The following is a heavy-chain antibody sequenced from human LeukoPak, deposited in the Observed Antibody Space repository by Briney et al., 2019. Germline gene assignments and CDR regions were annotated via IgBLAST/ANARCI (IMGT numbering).Heavy chain of an antibody. Sequence: PSETLSLTCTVSGGSISSYYWSWIRQPPGKGLEWIGYIYYSGSTNYNPSLKSRVTISVDTSKNQFSLKLSSVTAADTAVYYYARDPYYDSSTYWYFDLWGRGTLVTVSS. CDR2: IYYSGST. V-gene: IGHV4-59*01. CDR3: ARDPYYDSSTYWYFDL. D-gene: IGHD3-22*01. J-gene: IGHJ2*01. CDR1: GGSISSYY.